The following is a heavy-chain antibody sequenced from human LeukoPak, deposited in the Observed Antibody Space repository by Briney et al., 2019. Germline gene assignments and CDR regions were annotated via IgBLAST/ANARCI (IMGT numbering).Heavy chain of an antibody. V-gene: IGHV1-69*04. CDR1: GGSFSNYA. CDR3: ASGPYDGPYYFDS. Sequence: ASVTVSCKASGGSFSNYAITWVRQAPGQGLEWMGRIIPMRGITNYAQNFQDRVTIAADKSTTTVYMEVNSLISEDMAVYFCASGPYDGPYYFDSWGQGTLVTVSS. D-gene: IGHD3-16*01. CDR2: IIPMRGIT. J-gene: IGHJ4*02.